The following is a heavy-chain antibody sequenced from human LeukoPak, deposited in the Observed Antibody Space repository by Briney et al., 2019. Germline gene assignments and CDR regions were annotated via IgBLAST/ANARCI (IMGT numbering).Heavy chain of an antibody. D-gene: IGHD4-11*01. Sequence: PGGSLRLSCAASGFTFSDYYMSWVRQAPGKGLEWLAYITSISSAVYYADSVKGRFTISRDNAKNSLYLQMNSLRAEDTATYYCARDSENYSNLLYEKTFDLWGRGTPVTVSS. V-gene: IGHV3-11*04. CDR1: GFTFSDYY. CDR2: ITSISSAV. CDR3: ARDSENYSNLLYEKTFDL. J-gene: IGHJ5*02.